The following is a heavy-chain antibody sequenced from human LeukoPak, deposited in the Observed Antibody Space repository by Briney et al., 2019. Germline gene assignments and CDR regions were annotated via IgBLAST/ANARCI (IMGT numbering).Heavy chain of an antibody. D-gene: IGHD1-26*01. CDR1: GFTFSRYD. J-gene: IGHJ4*02. Sequence: GGSLRLSCAASGFTFSRYDMHWVRQATGKGLEWVSGIGTAGDTYYAGSVKGRFTISRENAKNSLYLQMNSLRVEDTAVYYCVRQKKSHGNFDYWGQGTLVTVSS. CDR3: VRQKKSHGNFDY. V-gene: IGHV3-13*01. CDR2: IGTAGDT.